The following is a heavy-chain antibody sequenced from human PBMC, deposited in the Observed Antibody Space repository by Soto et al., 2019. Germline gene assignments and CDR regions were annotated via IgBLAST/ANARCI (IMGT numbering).Heavy chain of an antibody. CDR2: INSDGSST. Sequence: GGSLRLSCAASGFTFSSYWMHWVRQAPGKGLVWVSRINSDGSSTSYADSVKGRFTISRDKAKNTLYLQMNSLRAEDTAVYYCAREGGVSVPSASPSYYYSGMDVWGQGTTVTVSS. J-gene: IGHJ6*02. CDR1: GFTFSSYW. V-gene: IGHV3-74*01. D-gene: IGHD2-2*01. CDR3: AREGGVSVPSASPSYYYSGMDV.